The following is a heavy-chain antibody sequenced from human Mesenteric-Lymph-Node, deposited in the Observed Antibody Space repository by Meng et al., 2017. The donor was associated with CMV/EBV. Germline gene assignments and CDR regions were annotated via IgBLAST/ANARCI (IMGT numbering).Heavy chain of an antibody. D-gene: IGHD2-2*02. CDR3: ARDLDCSSTSCYTPYFQH. V-gene: IGHV3-30*02. CDR1: GFTVISNF. CDR2: IRYDGSNK. Sequence: GGSLRLSCAASGFTVISNFKNWVRQAPGKGLEWVAFIRYDGSNKYYADSVKGRFTISRDNSKNTLYLQMNSLRAEDTAVYYCARDLDCSSTSCYTPYFQHWGQGTLVTVSS. J-gene: IGHJ1*01.